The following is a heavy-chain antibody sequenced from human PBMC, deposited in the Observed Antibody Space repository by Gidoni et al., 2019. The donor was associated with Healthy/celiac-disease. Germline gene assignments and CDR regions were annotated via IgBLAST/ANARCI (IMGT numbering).Heavy chain of an antibody. CDR3: ARDKGIVGANDY. Sequence: QVQLQQWGAGLWEPSETRSLTCAVDVGPVSGYYRSWIRQPPGKVLELIGEITHSGSTNYNPSLQSRVTISVDTSKNQFSLKLSSVTAADTAVYYCARDKGIVGANDYWGQGTLVTVSS. CDR2: ITHSGST. V-gene: IGHV4-34*01. J-gene: IGHJ4*02. D-gene: IGHD1-26*01. CDR1: VGPVSGYY.